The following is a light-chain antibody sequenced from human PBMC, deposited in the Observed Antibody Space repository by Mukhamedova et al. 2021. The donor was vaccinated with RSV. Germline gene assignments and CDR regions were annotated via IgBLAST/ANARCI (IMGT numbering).Light chain of an antibody. J-gene: IGKJ5*01. V-gene: IGKV1-13*02. CDR2: DAS. Sequence: WYQRRVHGKAPKLLIYDASSLKSGVPSRFSGSRSGTDFTLTISSLQPEDFATYFCHQFNSSPPTFGQGTRLEIK. CDR3: HQFNSSPPT.